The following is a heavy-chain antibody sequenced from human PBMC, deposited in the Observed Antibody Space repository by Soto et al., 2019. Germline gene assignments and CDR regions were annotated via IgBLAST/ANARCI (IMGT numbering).Heavy chain of an antibody. D-gene: IGHD3-10*01. J-gene: IGHJ6*02. CDR2: IIPIFGTA. CDR1: GGTFSSYA. Sequence: ASVKVSCKASGGTFSSYAISWVRQAPGQGLEWMGGIIPIFGTANYAQKFQGRVTITADESTSTAYMELSSLRSEDTAVYYCASQITRGTYDYYYGMDVWGQGTTVTVSS. V-gene: IGHV1-69*13. CDR3: ASQITRGTYDYYYGMDV.